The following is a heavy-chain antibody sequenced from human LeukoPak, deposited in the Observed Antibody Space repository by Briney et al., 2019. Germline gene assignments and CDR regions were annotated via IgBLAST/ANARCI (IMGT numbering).Heavy chain of an antibody. CDR2: ISAYNGNT. D-gene: IGHD6-13*01. CDR3: ARVDGILQTGIAAAGPPRPAYFDY. CDR1: GYTLTNYG. J-gene: IGHJ4*02. Sequence: GASVKVSCKASGYTLTNYGISWVRQAPGQGLEWMGWISAYNGNTNYAQKVQGRVTMTTDISTNTAYMELRSLRSDDTAVYYCARVDGILQTGIAAAGPPRPAYFDYWGQGTLVTVSS. V-gene: IGHV1-18*01.